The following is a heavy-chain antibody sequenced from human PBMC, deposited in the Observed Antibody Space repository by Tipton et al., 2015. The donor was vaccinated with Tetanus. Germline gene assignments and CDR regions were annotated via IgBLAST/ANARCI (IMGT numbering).Heavy chain of an antibody. V-gene: IGHV4-4*02. CDR3: ARWIAVTGTDFDF. CDR2: INHTGST. J-gene: IGHJ4*02. D-gene: IGHD6-19*01. CDR1: GGSIYSNNW. Sequence: TLSLTCDVSGGSIYSNNWWSWVRQPPGKGLEWIGEINHTGSTNYNPSLKSRVTISVDTSKNQFSLKLTSVTAADTAVYYCARWIAVTGTDFDFWGQGTLVTVSS.